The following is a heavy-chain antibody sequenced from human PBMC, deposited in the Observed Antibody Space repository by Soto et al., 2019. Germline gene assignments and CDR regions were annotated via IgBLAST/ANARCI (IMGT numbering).Heavy chain of an antibody. Sequence: GGSLRLSCGGSGFRFNSYGMHWVRQAPGKGLEWVASISYDGTKKHYADSVRGRFSISREFAKSTLFLQMNSLRPDDTAVYFCAKATLSYGSGTFLFDHWGQGTPVTVSS. D-gene: IGHD3-10*01. CDR3: AKATLSYGSGTFLFDH. V-gene: IGHV3-30*18. CDR2: ISYDGTKK. CDR1: GFRFNSYG. J-gene: IGHJ4*02.